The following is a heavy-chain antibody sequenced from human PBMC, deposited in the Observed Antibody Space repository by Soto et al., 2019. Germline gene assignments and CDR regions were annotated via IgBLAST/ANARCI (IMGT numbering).Heavy chain of an antibody. Sequence: SVKVSCKASGYTFTSYDINWVRQATGQGLEWMGWMNPNSGNTGYAQKFQGRVTMTRNTSISTAYMELSSLRSEDTAVYYCAKDSPLWFGEPSFYYYGMDVWGQGTTVTVSS. CDR1: GYTFTSYD. CDR3: AKDSPLWFGEPSFYYYGMDV. V-gene: IGHV1-8*01. CDR2: MNPNSGNT. D-gene: IGHD3-10*01. J-gene: IGHJ6*02.